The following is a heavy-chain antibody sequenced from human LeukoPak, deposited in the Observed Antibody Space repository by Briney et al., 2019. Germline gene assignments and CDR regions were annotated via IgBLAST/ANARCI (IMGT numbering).Heavy chain of an antibody. D-gene: IGHD2-21*01. CDR2: IIPIFGTA. CDR3: AREYPGRLGDAFDI. CDR1: GGTFSSYA. J-gene: IGHJ3*02. V-gene: IGHV1-69*05. Sequence: SVKVSCKASGGTFSSYAISWVRQAPGQGLEWMGGIIPIFGTANYAQKFPGTVTTTTDKSTSTAYMELSSLRSEDTAVYYCAREYPGRLGDAFDIWGQGTMVTVSS.